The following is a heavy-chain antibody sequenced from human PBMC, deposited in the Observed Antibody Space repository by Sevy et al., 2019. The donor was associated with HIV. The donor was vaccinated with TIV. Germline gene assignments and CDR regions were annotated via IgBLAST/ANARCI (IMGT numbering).Heavy chain of an antibody. CDR1: GFTFSSYA. V-gene: IGHV3-23*01. Sequence: GRSLRLSCAASGFTFSSYAMSWVRQAPGKGLEWVSAISGSGGSTYYADSVKGRFTISRDNSKNTLYLQMNSLRAEDTAVYYCANDRDYYGSGSYDWGQGTLVTVSS. CDR3: ANDRDYYGSGSYD. CDR2: ISGSGGST. J-gene: IGHJ4*02. D-gene: IGHD3-10*01.